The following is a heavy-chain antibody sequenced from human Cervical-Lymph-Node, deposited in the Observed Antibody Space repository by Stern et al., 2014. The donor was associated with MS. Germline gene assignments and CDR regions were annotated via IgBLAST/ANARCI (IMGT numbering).Heavy chain of an antibody. J-gene: IGHJ4*01. CDR2: IFPGGSDI. Sequence: VQLVQSGPGVKRPGESLKISCQASGYTFTSYWIGWVRQMPGKGLEWIAIIFPGGSDIRYSPSFQGQVTISADKSSSTAYLQWNNLKASDTAIYYCARQRYFDYWGQEPWSPSPQ. CDR3: ARQRYFDY. V-gene: IGHV5-51*01. CDR1: GYTFTSYW.